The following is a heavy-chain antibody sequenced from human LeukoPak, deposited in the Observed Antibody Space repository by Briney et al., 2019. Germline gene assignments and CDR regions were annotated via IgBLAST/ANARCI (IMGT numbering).Heavy chain of an antibody. Sequence: SETLSLTCTVSGYSISRGYFWGWIRQPPGKGLEWIGTIYHSGSTYYNASLKSRVTISVDTSKNQCSLKLSSVTAADTAVYYCARDPGYNWNDGGDAFDIWGQGTMVTVSS. CDR1: GYSISRGYF. CDR2: IYHSGST. V-gene: IGHV4-38-2*02. CDR3: ARDPGYNWNDGGDAFDI. D-gene: IGHD1-1*01. J-gene: IGHJ3*02.